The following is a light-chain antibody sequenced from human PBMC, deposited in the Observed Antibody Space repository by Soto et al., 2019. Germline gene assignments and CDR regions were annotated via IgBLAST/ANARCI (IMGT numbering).Light chain of an antibody. CDR2: GAS. CDR1: QSVSSSY. V-gene: IGKV3-20*01. CDR3: QQYGNSPLT. Sequence: EIVVTQSPATLSVSPGERATLSCRASQSVSSSYLAWYQQRPGQAPRLLIYGASNRATGIPDRFSGSGSGTDFTLTISRLEPEDFAVYFCQQYGNSPLTFGGGTKVDIK. J-gene: IGKJ4*01.